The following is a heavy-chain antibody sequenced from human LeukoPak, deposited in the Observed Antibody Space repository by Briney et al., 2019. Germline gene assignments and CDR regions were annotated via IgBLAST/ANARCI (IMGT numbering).Heavy chain of an antibody. CDR3: AASYCGGDCYKVDFHY. D-gene: IGHD2-21*02. J-gene: IGHJ4*02. CDR2: ISSGSSYI. V-gene: IGHV3-21*01. Sequence: GGSLRLSCAASGFTFSSYSMNWVRQAPGKGLVWVSSISSGSSYIYYADSVKGRFTISRDNAKNSLYLQMNSLRAEDTAVYYCAASYCGGDCYKVDFHYWGQGTLVTVSS. CDR1: GFTFSSYS.